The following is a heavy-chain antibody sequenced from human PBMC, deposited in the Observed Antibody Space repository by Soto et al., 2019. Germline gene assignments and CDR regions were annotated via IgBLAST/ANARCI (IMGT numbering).Heavy chain of an antibody. V-gene: IGHV4-59*08. D-gene: IGHD6-19*01. CDR3: ARHGGGGSGWYDY. J-gene: IGHJ4*02. CDR1: GGSVNGYY. Sequence: QVQLQESGPGLVKPSETLSLTCSVSGGSVNGYYWSWIRQPPGKGLEWMAYVYSSGTTNYNPSLNRRVTMLVDTSKNQFSLKLSSVSAADTAVYYCARHGGGGSGWYDYWGQGTLVTVSS. CDR2: VYSSGTT.